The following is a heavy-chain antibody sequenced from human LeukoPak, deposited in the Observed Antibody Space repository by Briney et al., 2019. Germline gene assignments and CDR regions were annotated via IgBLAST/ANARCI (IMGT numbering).Heavy chain of an antibody. D-gene: IGHD6-19*01. V-gene: IGHV3-48*03. CDR3: ASSESSGLFDY. CDR2: ISSSGSTI. CDR1: GFTFSSYE. Sequence: GGSLRLSCAASGFTFSSYEMNWVRQAPGKVLEWVSYISSSGSTIYYADSVKGRFTISRDNAKNSLYLQMNSLRAEDTAVYYCASSESSGLFDYWGQGTLVTVSS. J-gene: IGHJ4*02.